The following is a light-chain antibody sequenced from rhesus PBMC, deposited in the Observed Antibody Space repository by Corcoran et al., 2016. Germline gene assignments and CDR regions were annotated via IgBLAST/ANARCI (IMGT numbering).Light chain of an antibody. J-gene: IGKJ1*01. CDR3: QHYYSNPWT. Sequence: DIQMTQSPSSLSASVGDRVTITCRARQGISKDLAWYQQKPGETPKLLIYEASSLHSGIPSRFSGSGSGTDFTVTICSLQPEDFATYYCQHYYSNPWTFGQGTKVESK. V-gene: IGKV1-25*01. CDR2: EAS. CDR1: QGISKD.